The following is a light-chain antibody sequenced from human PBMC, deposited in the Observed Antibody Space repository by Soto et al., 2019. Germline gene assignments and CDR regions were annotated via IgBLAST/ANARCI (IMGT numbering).Light chain of an antibody. CDR2: AAS. V-gene: IGKV3-20*01. Sequence: EIVLTQSPGTLSLSPGERATVSCRASQSVNNNYVAWYQQKSGQAPRLLIFAASSRAPGIPGRFSGSGSGADFTLTITRLEPDDFAVYDCQQYGRSLYTFGQGTKLEIK. J-gene: IGKJ2*01. CDR1: QSVNNNY. CDR3: QQYGRSLYT.